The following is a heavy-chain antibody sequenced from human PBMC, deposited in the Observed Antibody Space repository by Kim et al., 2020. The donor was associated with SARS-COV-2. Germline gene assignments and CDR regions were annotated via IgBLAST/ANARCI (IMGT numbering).Heavy chain of an antibody. D-gene: IGHD2-2*01. CDR2: IWYDGSKK. V-gene: IGHV3-33*06. Sequence: GGSLRLSCAASGFTFSSYGMHWVRQAPGKGLEWVAVIWYDGSKKYYVDSVKGRFTISRDNSKNTLYLQMNSLRSEDTAVYYCANGGSSSSWAHLYWGQGTLVTVPS. CDR3: ANGGSSSSWAHLY. J-gene: IGHJ4*02. CDR1: GFTFSSYG.